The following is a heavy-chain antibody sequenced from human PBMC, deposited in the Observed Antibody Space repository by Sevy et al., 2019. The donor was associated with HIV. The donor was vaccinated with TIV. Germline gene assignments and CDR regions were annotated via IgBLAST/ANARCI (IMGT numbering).Heavy chain of an antibody. V-gene: IGHV1-69*13. Sequence: ASVKVSCKASGGTFSSYAISWVRQAPGQGLEWMGRIIPIFGTANYAQKFQGRVTITADESTSTAYMELSSLRSEDTAVYYCARGTLWFGELLPFDYWGQRTLVTVSS. CDR2: IIPIFGTA. CDR1: GGTFSSYA. CDR3: ARGTLWFGELLPFDY. J-gene: IGHJ4*02. D-gene: IGHD3-10*01.